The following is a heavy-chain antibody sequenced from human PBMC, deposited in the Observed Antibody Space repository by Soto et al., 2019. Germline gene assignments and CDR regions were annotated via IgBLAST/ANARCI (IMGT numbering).Heavy chain of an antibody. CDR2: ISAYNGNT. J-gene: IGHJ6*02. D-gene: IGHD2-15*01. CDR1: GYTFSSYF. Sequence: ASVKVSCTASGYTFSSYFISWVRQAPGQGLEWMGWISAYNGNTNYAQNLQGRVTMTTDTSTSTAYMELRSLRSDDTAVYYCARGVVVVVAATPVYYYYGMDVWGQGTTVTVSS. CDR3: ARGVVVVVAATPVYYYYGMDV. V-gene: IGHV1-18*01.